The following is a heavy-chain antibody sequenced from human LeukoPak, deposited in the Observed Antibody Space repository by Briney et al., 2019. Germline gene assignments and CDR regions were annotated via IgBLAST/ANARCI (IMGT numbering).Heavy chain of an antibody. CDR1: GGSISSYY. V-gene: IGHV4-4*07. D-gene: IGHD2-2*01. CDR3: ARVSTGCSSTSCYFSGYYYYYMDV. Sequence: SETLSLTCTVSGGSISSYYWSWIRQPAGKGLEWIGRIYTSGSTNYNPSLKSRVTMSVDTSKNQFSLKLSSVTAADTAVYYCARVSTGCSSTSCYFSGYYYYYMDVWGKGTTVTVSS. J-gene: IGHJ6*03. CDR2: IYTSGST.